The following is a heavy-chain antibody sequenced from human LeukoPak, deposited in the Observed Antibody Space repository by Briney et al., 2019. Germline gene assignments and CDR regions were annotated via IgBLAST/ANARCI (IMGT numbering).Heavy chain of an antibody. CDR3: VASSGSYGSSGYYPSWFDP. D-gene: IGHD3-22*01. CDR2: ISYSGTT. CDR1: DYSIRIGYY. Sequence: SETLSLTCAVSDYSIRIGYYWGWIRQPPGQGLEWIGSISYSGTTYYNPSLKSRVTISLGTSNNQFSLKLASVTAADTAVYYCVASSGSYGSSGYYPSWFDPWGQGTLVTVSS. J-gene: IGHJ5*02. V-gene: IGHV4-38-2*01.